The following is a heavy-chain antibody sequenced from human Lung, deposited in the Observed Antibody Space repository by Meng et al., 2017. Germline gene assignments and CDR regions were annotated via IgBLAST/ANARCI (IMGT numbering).Heavy chain of an antibody. J-gene: IGHJ4*02. D-gene: IGHD3-22*01. V-gene: IGHV4-39*01. CDR1: GGPIGSSSYY. Sequence: QLQLQESGPGLVKPSETLSLTCTVSGGPIGSSSYYWGWIRQPPGKGLEWIGSIYYTGSTYYTPSLKSRVTISVDTSKNQFSLKLSSVTAADTAVFYCARVGYYYDSGGYYGIDYWGQGTLVTVSS. CDR2: IYYTGST. CDR3: ARVGYYYDSGGYYGIDY.